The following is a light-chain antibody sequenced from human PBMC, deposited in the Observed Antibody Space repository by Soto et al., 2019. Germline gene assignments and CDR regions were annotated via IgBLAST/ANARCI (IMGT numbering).Light chain of an antibody. Sequence: EIVLTQSPGTLSLSPGERATLSCRASQSVSSSYLAWYQQKPGQAPRLLIYGASSRATGIPDRFSGSGSGTDFTLTITRLEPEDFAVYYCQQYGNSPPRYTFGQGTKLEIK. CDR1: QSVSSSY. J-gene: IGKJ2*01. CDR3: QQYGNSPPRYT. V-gene: IGKV3-20*01. CDR2: GAS.